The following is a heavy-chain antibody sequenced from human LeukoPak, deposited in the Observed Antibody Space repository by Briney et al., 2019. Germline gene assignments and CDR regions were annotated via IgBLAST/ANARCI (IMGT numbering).Heavy chain of an antibody. CDR3: ARDVAPNGFDY. CDR2: MSSGGVSQ. D-gene: IGHD2-21*01. V-gene: IGHV3-30-3*01. Sequence: GGSLRLSCVVSGFTFSSFAMHWVRQASGNGLEWVAVMSSGGVSQQYADSVKGRFTISRDNSRDTLYLQMNSLKIEDTAVYYCARDVAPNGFDYWGQGTLVTVSS. CDR1: GFTFSSFA. J-gene: IGHJ4*02.